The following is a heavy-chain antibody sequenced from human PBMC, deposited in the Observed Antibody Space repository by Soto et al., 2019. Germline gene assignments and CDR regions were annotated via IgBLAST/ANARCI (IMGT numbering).Heavy chain of an antibody. J-gene: IGHJ4*02. D-gene: IGHD3-10*01. CDR1: GGSISSGGYS. CDR3: ARENNVLPGGYFDY. Sequence: QLQLQASGSGLVKPSQTLSLTCAVSGGSISSGGYSWSWIRQPPGKGLEWIGYIYHSGSTYDNPSIKGRGTISVDKTKNQFSLKLSSVTAADTAVYYCARENNVLPGGYFDYWGQGTLVTVSS. CDR2: IYHSGST. V-gene: IGHV4-30-2*01.